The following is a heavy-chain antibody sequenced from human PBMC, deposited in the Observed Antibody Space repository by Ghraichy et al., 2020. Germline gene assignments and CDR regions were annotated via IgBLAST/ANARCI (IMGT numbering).Heavy chain of an antibody. CDR1: GFTFSSYS. V-gene: IGHV3-48*02. J-gene: IGHJ6*02. CDR3: ASYSRYYDSSGYYYSDYYYYGIDV. CDR2: ISSSSSTI. Sequence: GGSLRLSCAASGFTFSSYSMNWVRQAPGKGLEWVSDISSSSSTIYYADSVKGRFTISRDNAKNSLYLQMNSLRDEDTAVYYCASYSRYYDSSGYYYSDYYYYGIDVWGQGTTVTVSS. D-gene: IGHD3-22*01.